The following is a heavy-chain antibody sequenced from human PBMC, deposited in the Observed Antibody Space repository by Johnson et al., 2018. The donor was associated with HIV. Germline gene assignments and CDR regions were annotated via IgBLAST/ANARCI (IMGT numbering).Heavy chain of an antibody. J-gene: IGHJ3*02. D-gene: IGHD6-13*01. CDR3: FIAPDAFDI. Sequence: VQLVESGGGLVQPGGSLRLSCVVSGFTVSSSYLTWVRQAPGKGLAWDSLLYSSGTTNYADSVKGRFTISSDNSKNTLYLQMNSPRAEDTAVYYCFIAPDAFDIWGQGTMVTVSS. V-gene: IGHV3-66*01. CDR2: LYSSGTT. CDR1: GFTVSSSY.